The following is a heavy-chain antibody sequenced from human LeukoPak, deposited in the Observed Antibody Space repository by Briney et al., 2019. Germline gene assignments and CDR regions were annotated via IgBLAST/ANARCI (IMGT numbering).Heavy chain of an antibody. CDR3: ARDLWGGNRAVDY. J-gene: IGHJ4*02. CDR2: IWYDGSNK. V-gene: IGHV3-33*01. CDR1: GFTFSSYG. D-gene: IGHD4-23*01. Sequence: GGSLRLSCAASGFTFSSYGMHWVRQAPGKGLEWVAVIWYDGSNKYYADSVKGRFTISRDNSKNTLYLQMNSLRAEDTAVYCCARDLWGGNRAVDYWGQGTPVTVSS.